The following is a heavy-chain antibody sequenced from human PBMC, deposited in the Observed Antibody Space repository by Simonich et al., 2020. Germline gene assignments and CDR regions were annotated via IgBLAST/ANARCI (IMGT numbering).Heavy chain of an antibody. CDR3: ARGGVQYYYYYMDV. CDR1: GYTFTGYY. D-gene: IGHD3-3*01. V-gene: IGHV1-2*02. CDR2: INPNSGGK. Sequence: QVQLVQSGAEVKKPGASVKVYCKASGYTFTGYYMHWVRQAPGQGLEWKGWINPNSGGKNDAQKFQGRVTRTRDTSISTAYMELSRLRSDDTAVYYCARGGVQYYYYYMDVWGKGTTVTVSS. J-gene: IGHJ6*03.